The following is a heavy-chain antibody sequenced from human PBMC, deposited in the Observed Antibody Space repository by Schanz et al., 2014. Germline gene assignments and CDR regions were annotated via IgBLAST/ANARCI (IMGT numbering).Heavy chain of an antibody. CDR2: VSRSTPDI. Sequence: EVQLVESGGGLIQPGGSLRLSCAASGFGLSSYSMNWVRQAPGKGLEWVSYVSRSTPDIYYADSVKGRFTMSRDNAKNSVFLQMNSLRAEDTAVYYCVRDSFFAFDYWGQGTLVTVSS. CDR1: GFGLSSYS. V-gene: IGHV3-48*01. D-gene: IGHD3-3*01. J-gene: IGHJ4*02. CDR3: VRDSFFAFDY.